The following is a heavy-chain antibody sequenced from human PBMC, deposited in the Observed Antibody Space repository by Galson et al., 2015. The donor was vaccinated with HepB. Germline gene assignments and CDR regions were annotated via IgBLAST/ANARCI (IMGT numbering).Heavy chain of an antibody. D-gene: IGHD5-18*01. CDR3: AKSQRGYTSAIDLHF. CDR2: ISGTDGTT. CDR1: RFTFNSHA. Sequence: SLRQSCAASRFTFNSHAMICARQAPGKGLEWVSSISGTDGTTHYADFVNGRFHISRDNLKNTFYLQMNSQGAEDTAVYYCAKSQRGYTSAIDLHFWGQGTLVTVSS. V-gene: IGHV3-23*01. J-gene: IGHJ4*02.